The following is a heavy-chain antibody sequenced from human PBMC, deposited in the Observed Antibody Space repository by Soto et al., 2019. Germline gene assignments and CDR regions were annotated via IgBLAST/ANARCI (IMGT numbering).Heavy chain of an antibody. CDR3: ARASSSVPNLYWYFDL. CDR2: IIPIFGTA. V-gene: IGHV1-69*01. CDR1: GGTFSSYA. D-gene: IGHD6-25*01. J-gene: IGHJ2*01. Sequence: QVQLVQSGAEVKKPGSSVKVSCKASGGTFSSYAISWVRQAPGQGLEWMGGIIPIFGTANYAQKFQGRVTSTADESTSTADMELSSLRSENTAVYYCARASSSVPNLYWYFDLWGRGTLVTGSS.